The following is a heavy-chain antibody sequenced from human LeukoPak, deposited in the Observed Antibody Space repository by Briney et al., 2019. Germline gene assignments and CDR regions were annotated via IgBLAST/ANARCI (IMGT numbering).Heavy chain of an antibody. CDR1: GGSFSGYY. D-gene: IGHD3-22*01. CDR3: ASGTWGFYDTTVGVY. CDR2: IYHSGST. V-gene: IGHV4-34*01. Sequence: PSETLSLTCAVYGGSFSGYYWGWIRQPPGKGLEWIGSIYHSGSTYYNPSLKSRVTISVDTSKNQFSLKLSSVTAADTAVFYCASGTWGFYDTTVGVYWGQGTLVTVSS. J-gene: IGHJ4*02.